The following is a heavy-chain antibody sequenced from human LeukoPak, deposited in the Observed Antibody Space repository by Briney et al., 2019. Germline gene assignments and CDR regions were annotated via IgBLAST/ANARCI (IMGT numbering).Heavy chain of an antibody. CDR2: IYYSGST. CDR1: GGSISSSSYY. V-gene: IGHV4-39*07. Sequence: SETLSLTCTVSGGSISSSSYYWGWIRQPPGKGLEWIGSIYYSGSTYYNPSLKSRVTISVDTSKNQFSLKLSSVTAADTAVYYCATAYWPLRYFDWLFPFDYWGQGTLVTVSS. D-gene: IGHD3-9*01. CDR3: ATAYWPLRYFDWLFPFDY. J-gene: IGHJ4*02.